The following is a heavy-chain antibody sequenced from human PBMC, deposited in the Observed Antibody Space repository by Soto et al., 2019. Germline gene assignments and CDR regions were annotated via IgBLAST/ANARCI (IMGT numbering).Heavy chain of an antibody. Sequence: SETLSLTCTVSGGSISSGGYYWSWIRQHPGKGLEWIGYIYYSGSTYYNPSLKSRVTISVDTSKNQFSLKLSSVTAADTAVYYCARTPTTARSGDDAFDIWGQGTMVTVSS. V-gene: IGHV4-31*03. J-gene: IGHJ3*02. CDR3: ARTPTTARSGDDAFDI. CDR2: IYYSGST. D-gene: IGHD6-6*01. CDR1: GGSISSGGYY.